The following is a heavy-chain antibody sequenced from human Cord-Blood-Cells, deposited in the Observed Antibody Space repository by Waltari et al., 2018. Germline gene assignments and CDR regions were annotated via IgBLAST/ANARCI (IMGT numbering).Heavy chain of an antibody. V-gene: IGHV2-5*02. CDR3: AHRQRAAAGTGSGDFDL. Sequence: QIPLKESGTTLVKPTQTLTLTCTFSGFSLSPSGVGAGWISQPPGKTLEWPALIYWDAEKRYSPSRKSRLTITKDTSKNQVVLTMTNMDPVDTATYYCAHRQRAAAGTGSGDFDLWGRGTLVTVSS. CDR2: IYWDAEK. J-gene: IGHJ2*01. CDR1: GFSLSPSGVG. D-gene: IGHD6-13*01.